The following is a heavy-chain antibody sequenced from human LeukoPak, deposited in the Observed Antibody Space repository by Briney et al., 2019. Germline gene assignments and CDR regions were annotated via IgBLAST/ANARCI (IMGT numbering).Heavy chain of an antibody. D-gene: IGHD2-21*02. J-gene: IGHJ4*02. CDR2: IYYNGIRGST. V-gene: IGHV4-59*12. CDR3: ARTRNDYYFDY. Sequence: PSETLSLICTVSGGSISSYYWSWIRQPPGKGLDWMANIYYNGIRGSTNYNPSLNSPVTISADMTKKQFYLKISSVTAADPYVYYCARTRNDYYFDYWGQGALVTVSS. CDR1: GGSISSYY.